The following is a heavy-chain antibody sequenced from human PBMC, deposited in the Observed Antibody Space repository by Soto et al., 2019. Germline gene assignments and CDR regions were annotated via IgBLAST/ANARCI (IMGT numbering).Heavy chain of an antibody. CDR3: ARCSGGTCYASYAFDI. V-gene: IGHV1-18*01. CDR2: TVANNGYT. Sequence: GASVKVSCKASGYALTSFGISWVRQAPGQGLEWVGWTVANNGYTKYAQNLQGRVTLITDTSTSTAYMELRSLMYDDTAVYYCARCSGGTCYASYAFDIWGQGTMVTVSS. D-gene: IGHD2-15*01. J-gene: IGHJ3*02. CDR1: GYALTSFG.